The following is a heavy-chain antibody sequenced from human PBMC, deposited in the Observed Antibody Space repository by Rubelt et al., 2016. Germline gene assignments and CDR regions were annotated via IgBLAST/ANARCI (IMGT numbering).Heavy chain of an antibody. D-gene: IGHD3-22*01. CDR2: IYWDDDK. V-gene: IGHV2-5*02. J-gene: IGHJ5*02. CDR1: GFSLSTSGVG. CDR3: ARMGNYYDSSAEGWFDP. Sequence: QITLKESGPTLVKPTQTLTLTCTFSGFSLSTSGVGVGWIRQPPGKALEWLALIYWDDDKRYSPSLKSRLTITKDTSKNQVVLTMTNMDPVDTATYYCARMGNYYDSSAEGWFDPWGQGTLVTVSS.